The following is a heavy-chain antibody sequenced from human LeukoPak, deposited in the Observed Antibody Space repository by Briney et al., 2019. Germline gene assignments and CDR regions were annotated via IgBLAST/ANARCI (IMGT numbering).Heavy chain of an antibody. CDR1: GFTFSSYE. CDR3: ARPIYSSSWDAFNI. J-gene: IGHJ3*02. Sequence: HPGGSLRLSCAASGFTFSSYEMNWVRQAPGKGLEWVSYISSSGSTIYYADSVKGRFTISRDNAKNSLYLQMNSLRAEDTAVYYCARPIYSSSWDAFNIWGQGTMVTVSS. V-gene: IGHV3-48*03. D-gene: IGHD6-13*01. CDR2: ISSSGSTI.